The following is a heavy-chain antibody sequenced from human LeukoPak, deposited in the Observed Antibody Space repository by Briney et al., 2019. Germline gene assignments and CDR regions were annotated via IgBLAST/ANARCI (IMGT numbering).Heavy chain of an antibody. CDR1: GFTFSDYY. J-gene: IGHJ4*02. CDR2: INSDGSST. Sequence: GGSLRLSCAASGFTFSDYYMSWIRQAPGKGLVWVSRINSDGSSTSYADSVKGRFTISRDIAKNTLYLQMNSLRAEDTAVYYCARGDVLRYFDWLLVDIDYWGQGTLVTVSS. CDR3: ARGDVLRYFDWLLVDIDY. D-gene: IGHD3-9*01. V-gene: IGHV3-74*01.